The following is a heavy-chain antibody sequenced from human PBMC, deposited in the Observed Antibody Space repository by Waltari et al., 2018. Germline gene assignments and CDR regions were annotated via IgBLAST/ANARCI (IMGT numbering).Heavy chain of an antibody. V-gene: IGHV3-23*01. CDR1: GFTFSSYA. CDR3: ARGGMTWYGFDY. J-gene: IGHJ4*02. CDR2: ISDGCAII. D-gene: IGHD6-13*01. Sequence: EVQLLESGGGLVQPGGSLRLSCAASGFTFSSYALSWVRQAPGKGLGWVAAISDGCAIIYYAESVKGRFTISRDHSKNTLYLQMNSLRVEDTALFYCARGGMTWYGFDYWGQGTLVTVSS.